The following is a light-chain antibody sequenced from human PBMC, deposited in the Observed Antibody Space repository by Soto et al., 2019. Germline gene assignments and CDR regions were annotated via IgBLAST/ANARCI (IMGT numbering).Light chain of an antibody. CDR2: EVS. CDR3: CSYAGSSTVV. J-gene: IGLJ2*01. Sequence: QSVLTQPASVSGSPGQSITISCTGTSSDVGSYNLVSWYQQHPGKAPKLMIYEVSKRPSGVSNRFSGSKSGNTASLTISGLQAEDEADYYFCSYAGSSTVVFGGGTKLTVL. CDR1: SSDVGSYNL. V-gene: IGLV2-23*02.